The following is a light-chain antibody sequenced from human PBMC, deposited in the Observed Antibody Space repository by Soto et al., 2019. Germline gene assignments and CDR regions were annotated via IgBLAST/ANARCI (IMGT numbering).Light chain of an antibody. V-gene: IGLV1-40*01. CDR3: QSYDGSLGGSVV. Sequence: QSVLTQPHSVSGAPGQRVTIFCSGSSSNIGAGYDVHWFQQSPGKAPNLLIFDTSSRPSGVPERFSGSKSGTSASLAITGLQSEDEADYYCQSYDGSLGGSVVFGGGTKLTVL. CDR2: DTS. CDR1: SSNIGAGYD. J-gene: IGLJ2*01.